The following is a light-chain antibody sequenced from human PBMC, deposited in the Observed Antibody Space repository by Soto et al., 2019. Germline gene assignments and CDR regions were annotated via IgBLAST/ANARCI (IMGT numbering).Light chain of an antibody. CDR1: SSDVGRYNY. V-gene: IGLV2-8*01. CDR2: EVS. CDR3: SSYAGSSHYV. J-gene: IGLJ1*01. Sequence: QSALPQPPSASGSPGQSVTISCTGTSSDVGRYNYISWYQQHPGKAPKLMIYEVSKRPSGVPDRFSGSKSGNTASRTVSGLQAEDEADYYCSSYAGSSHYVFGTGTKLTVL.